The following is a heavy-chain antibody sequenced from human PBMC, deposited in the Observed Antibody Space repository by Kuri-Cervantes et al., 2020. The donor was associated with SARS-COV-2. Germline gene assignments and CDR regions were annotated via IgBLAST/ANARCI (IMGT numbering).Heavy chain of an antibody. V-gene: IGHV3-30-3*01. D-gene: IGHD3-22*01. CDR3: AKEPPYDSSGYYPY. CDR1: GFTFSSYA. Sequence: GESLKISCAASGFTFSSYAMHRVRQAPGKGLEWVAVISYDGSNKYYADSVKGRFTISRDNSKNTLYLQMNSLRAEDTAVYYCAKEPPYDSSGYYPYWGQGTLVTVSS. J-gene: IGHJ4*02. CDR2: ISYDGSNK.